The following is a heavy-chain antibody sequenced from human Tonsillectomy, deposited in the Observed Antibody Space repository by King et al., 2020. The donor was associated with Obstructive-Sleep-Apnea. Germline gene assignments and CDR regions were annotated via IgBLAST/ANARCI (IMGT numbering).Heavy chain of an antibody. CDR2: IDPSDSYT. V-gene: IGHV5-10-1*01. D-gene: IGHD6-13*01. CDR1: GYSFTSYW. J-gene: IGHJ2*01. CDR3: ARTGIAAAGSYWYFDL. Sequence: QLVQSGAEVKKPGASLRISCKGSGYSFTSYWISWVRQMPGKGLEWMGRIDPSDSYTNYSPSFQGHVTISADKSISTAYLQWSSLKASDTAMYYCARTGIAAAGSYWYFDLWGRGTLVTVSS.